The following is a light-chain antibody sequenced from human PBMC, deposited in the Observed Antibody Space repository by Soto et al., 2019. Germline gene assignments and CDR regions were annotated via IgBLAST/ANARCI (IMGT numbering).Light chain of an antibody. J-gene: IGLJ3*02. CDR3: QVWDSSAAV. CDR2: RDT. Sequence: SYELTQPLSVSVALGQTANIPCGGNNIGSKNVHWYQHKPGQAPVLVIYRDTNRPSGIPERFSGSNSGNTATLTISRAQAGDEADYYCQVWDSSAAVFGGGTKVTVL. CDR1: NIGSKN. V-gene: IGLV3-9*01.